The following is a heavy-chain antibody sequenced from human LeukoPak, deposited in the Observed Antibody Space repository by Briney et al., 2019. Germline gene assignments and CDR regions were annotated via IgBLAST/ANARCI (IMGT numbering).Heavy chain of an antibody. CDR3: AHFAYNSGWNSFDS. CDR2: IYGDNEK. Sequence: SGPTLVKPTQTLTLTCSFSGFSLTTNRDGVGWIRQPPGKGLEWLALIYGDNEKRYSPSLKTRLTITKDGSKNQVVFTMTNMDPVDTATYFCAHFAYNSGWNSFDSWGQGTLVTVSS. D-gene: IGHD3-22*01. CDR1: GFSLTTNRDG. J-gene: IGHJ5*01. V-gene: IGHV2-5*02.